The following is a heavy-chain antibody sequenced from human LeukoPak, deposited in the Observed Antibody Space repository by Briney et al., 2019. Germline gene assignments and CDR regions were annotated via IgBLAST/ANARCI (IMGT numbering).Heavy chain of an antibody. D-gene: IGHD1-1*01. J-gene: IGHJ3*02. Sequence: PSETLSLTCNVSGGSISSHYWGWIRQPPGKGLEWIGYIYTSGSTNYNPSLKSRVAISVDTSKNQFSLTLSSVTAADTAVYYCARRWYSWHDHAFDIWGQGTMVTVSS. CDR3: ARRWYSWHDHAFDI. CDR2: IYTSGST. CDR1: GGSISSHY. V-gene: IGHV4-4*09.